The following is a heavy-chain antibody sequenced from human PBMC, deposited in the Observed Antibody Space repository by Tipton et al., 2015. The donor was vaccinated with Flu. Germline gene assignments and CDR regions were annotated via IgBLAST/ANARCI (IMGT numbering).Heavy chain of an antibody. CDR2: ISGSGST. Sequence: TLSLTCTVSGGSINGYYWSWMRQPPGKGLECLGFISGSGSTNHTPFLKSRVTISVDTSKNQFSLRLTSVTAADTAVYYCARTHWSGYQYYMDFWGRGTTVTVSS. D-gene: IGHD3-10*01. CDR1: GGSINGYY. CDR3: ARTHWSGYQYYMDF. J-gene: IGHJ6*03. V-gene: IGHV4-59*01.